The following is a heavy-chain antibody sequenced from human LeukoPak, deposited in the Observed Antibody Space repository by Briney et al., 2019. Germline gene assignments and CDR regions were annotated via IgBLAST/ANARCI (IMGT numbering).Heavy chain of an antibody. CDR2: ISYDGSNK. D-gene: IGHD2-8*01. Sequence: GGSLRLSCAASGFTFSSYAMHWVRQAPGKGLEWVAVISYDGSNKYYADSVKGRFTISRDNSKNTLYLQMNSLRAEDTAVYYCAKDKDAFDYWGQGTLVTVSS. V-gene: IGHV3-30*04. CDR3: AKDKDAFDY. J-gene: IGHJ4*02. CDR1: GFTFSSYA.